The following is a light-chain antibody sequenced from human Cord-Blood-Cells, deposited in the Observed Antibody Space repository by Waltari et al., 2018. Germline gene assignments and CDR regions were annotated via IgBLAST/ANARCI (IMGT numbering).Light chain of an antibody. J-gene: IGKJ1*01. V-gene: IGKV4-1*01. Sequence: DIVMTQSPDSLAVSLGERATINCKPSQSVLYSSNNNNYLAWYQQKPGQPPKLLIYWASTRESGVPDRFSGSGSGTDFTLTISSLQAEDVAVYYCQQYYSTPPAFGQGTKVEIK. CDR3: QQYYSTPPA. CDR1: QSVLYSSNNNNY. CDR2: WAS.